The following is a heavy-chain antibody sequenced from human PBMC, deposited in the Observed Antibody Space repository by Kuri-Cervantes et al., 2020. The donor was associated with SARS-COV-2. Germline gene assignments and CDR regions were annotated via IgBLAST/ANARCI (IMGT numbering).Heavy chain of an antibody. V-gene: IGHV3-30*02. CDR2: IRYDGSNK. D-gene: IGHD5-24*01. J-gene: IGHJ4*02. Sequence: GESLKISCAASGFTFSSYDMHWVRQAPGKGLEWVAFIRYDGSNKYYADSVKGRFTISRDNSKNTLYLQMNSLRAEDTAVYYCAKDSRRWLQLISMALDYWGQGTLVTVSS. CDR3: AKDSRRWLQLISMALDY. CDR1: GFTFSSYD.